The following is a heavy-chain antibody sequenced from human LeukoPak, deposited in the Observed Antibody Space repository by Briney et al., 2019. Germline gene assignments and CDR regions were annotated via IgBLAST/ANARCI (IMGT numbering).Heavy chain of an antibody. D-gene: IGHD3-22*01. CDR2: LSGSGGST. CDR1: GFTFSIYA. J-gene: IGHJ4*02. Sequence: GGSLRLSCATSGFTFSIYAMTWVRQAPGKGLEWVSTLSGSGGSTYYADSVKGRFTISRDNSKNTLSLQMNSLRAEDTAVYYCAKVQAMIVLGSRLDYWGQGTLVTVSS. CDR3: AKVQAMIVLGSRLDY. V-gene: IGHV3-23*01.